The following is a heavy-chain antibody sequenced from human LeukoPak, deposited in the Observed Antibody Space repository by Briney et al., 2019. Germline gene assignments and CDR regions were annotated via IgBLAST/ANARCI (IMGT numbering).Heavy chain of an antibody. CDR2: IYHSGST. CDR1: GGSISSGGYY. CDR3: ARVSGSYGMDV. V-gene: IGHV4-30-2*01. Sequence: PSQTLSLTCTVSGGSISSGGYYWSWIRQPPGKGLEWIGYIYHSGSTNYNPSLKSRVTMSVDTSKNQFSLKLSSVTAADTAVYYCARVSGSYGMDVWGQGTTVTVSS. D-gene: IGHD1-26*01. J-gene: IGHJ6*02.